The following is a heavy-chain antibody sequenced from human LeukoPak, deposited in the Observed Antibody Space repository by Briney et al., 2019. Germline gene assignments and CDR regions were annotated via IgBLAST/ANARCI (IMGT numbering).Heavy chain of an antibody. J-gene: IGHJ6*02. CDR2: ISGSGGST. D-gene: IGHD2-2*01. CDR3: AKLGCNRTSCYAADYSSYYGMDV. Sequence: GGSLRLSCAASGFTFSNFAMSWVRQAPGKGLEWVSAISGSGGSTYYAGSVKGRFTISRDNSKHTLYLQMNSLRAEDTAVYYCAKLGCNRTSCYAADYSSYYGMDVWGQGTTVTVSS. V-gene: IGHV3-23*01. CDR1: GFTFSNFA.